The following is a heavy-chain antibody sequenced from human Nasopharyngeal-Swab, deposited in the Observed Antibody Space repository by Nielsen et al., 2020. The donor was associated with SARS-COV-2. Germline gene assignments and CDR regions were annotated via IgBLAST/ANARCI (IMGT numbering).Heavy chain of an antibody. Sequence: GGSLRLSCAASGFTFSSYDMHWVRQAAGKGLEWVSAIGTAGDTYYPGSVKGRFTISRENAKNSLYLQMNSLRAGDTAVYYCAREGYGSPLDVWGQGTTVTVSS. J-gene: IGHJ6*02. CDR1: GFTFSSYD. CDR2: IGTAGDT. D-gene: IGHD3-10*01. V-gene: IGHV3-13*01. CDR3: AREGYGSPLDV.